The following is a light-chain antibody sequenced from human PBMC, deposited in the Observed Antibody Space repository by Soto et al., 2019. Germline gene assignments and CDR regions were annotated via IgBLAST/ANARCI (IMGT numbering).Light chain of an antibody. CDR2: GAL. Sequence: EVVLTQSPGTLSLSPGEGATLSCRASQSVVTSYLAWYQQKYGQSPRLLIYGALYRADGVPARFSGSGTGTDFALTISSLQSEDFGVYYCHQYNNWPPSTFGRGTRLEIK. J-gene: IGKJ5*01. V-gene: IGKV3-15*01. CDR3: HQYNNWPPST. CDR1: QSVVTSY.